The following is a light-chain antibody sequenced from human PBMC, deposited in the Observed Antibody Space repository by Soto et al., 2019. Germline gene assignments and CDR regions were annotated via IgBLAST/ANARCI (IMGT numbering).Light chain of an antibody. CDR2: AAS. CDR3: QQASSLPLT. V-gene: IGKV1-12*01. CDR1: QGISSW. Sequence: DIQITKSPSSVSASVGDRVTITCRASQGISSWLAWYQQKPGKAPNLLIYAASSLESGVPSRFSGSGSGTEFTLTINSLQPEDFATYYCQQASSLPLTLGGGTKVDNK. J-gene: IGKJ4*01.